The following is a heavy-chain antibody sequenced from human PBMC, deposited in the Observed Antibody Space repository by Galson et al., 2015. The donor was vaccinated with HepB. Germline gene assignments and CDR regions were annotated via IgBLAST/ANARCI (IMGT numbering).Heavy chain of an antibody. J-gene: IGHJ4*02. V-gene: IGHV3-21*01. Sequence: SLRLSCATSGFTFSSYSMNWVRQAPGKGLEWVSSISSSSSYIYYADSVKGRFTISRDNAKNSLYLQMNSLRAEDTAVYYCAREGYGVYDGDYFDYWGQGTLVTVSS. CDR1: GFTFSSYS. CDR2: ISSSSSYI. CDR3: AREGYGVYDGDYFDY. D-gene: IGHD2-8*01.